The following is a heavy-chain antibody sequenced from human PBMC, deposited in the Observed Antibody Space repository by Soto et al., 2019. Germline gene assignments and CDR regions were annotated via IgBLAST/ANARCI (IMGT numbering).Heavy chain of an antibody. CDR2: INAYNGNT. J-gene: IGHJ4*02. Sequence: QVQLVQSGAEVKKPGASVKVSCKASGYTFTSYGISWVRQAPGQVLEWMGWINAYNGNTTYAQKLQGRVTMTTDTAKSTAYMELRSLRSDDTAVFYCARDPVAGTYFDYWGQGTLVTVSS. V-gene: IGHV1-18*01. CDR1: GYTFTSYG. D-gene: IGHD6-19*01. CDR3: ARDPVAGTYFDY.